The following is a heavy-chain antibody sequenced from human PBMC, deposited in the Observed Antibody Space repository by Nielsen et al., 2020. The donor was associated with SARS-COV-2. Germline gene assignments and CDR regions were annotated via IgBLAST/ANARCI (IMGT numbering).Heavy chain of an antibody. CDR3: AREGRVVVLAGYYYGMDV. V-gene: IGHV3-21*01. CDR2: ISSSSSYI. CDR1: GFTFSSYS. Sequence: GESLKISCAASGFTFSSYSMNWVRQAPGKGLEWVSSISSSSSYIYYADSVKGRFTISRDNATNSLYLQMNSLRAEDTAVYYCAREGRVVVLAGYYYGMDVWGQGTTVTVSS. D-gene: IGHD2-15*01. J-gene: IGHJ6*02.